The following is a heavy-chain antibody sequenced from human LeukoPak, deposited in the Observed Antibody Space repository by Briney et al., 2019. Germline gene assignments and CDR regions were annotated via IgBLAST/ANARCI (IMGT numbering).Heavy chain of an antibody. J-gene: IGHJ4*02. CDR3: ARFATNNWYFDY. V-gene: IGHV4-59*08. CDR2: IYFTGST. Sequence: SETLSLTCTVSGGSISSYYWSWIRQPPGKGLEWIGYIYFTGSTNYNPSLESRVIISVDTSKNQFSLTLTSVTAADTAVYYCARFATNNWYFDYWGQGTLVTVSS. CDR1: GGSISSYY. D-gene: IGHD1-1*01.